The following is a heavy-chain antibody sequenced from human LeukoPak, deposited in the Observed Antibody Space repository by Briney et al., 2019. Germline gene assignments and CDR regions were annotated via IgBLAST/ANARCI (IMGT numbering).Heavy chain of an antibody. Sequence: PSETLSLTCAVYGGSFSGYYWSWIRQPPGKGLEWIGEINHSGSTNYNPSLKSRVTISVDTSKNQFSLKLSSVTAADTAVYYCARLGYCSSTSCYTGFYYYYYMDVWGKGTTVTVSS. CDR3: ARLGYCSSTSCYTGFYYYYYMDV. V-gene: IGHV4-34*01. J-gene: IGHJ6*03. CDR1: GGSFSGYY. CDR2: INHSGST. D-gene: IGHD2-2*02.